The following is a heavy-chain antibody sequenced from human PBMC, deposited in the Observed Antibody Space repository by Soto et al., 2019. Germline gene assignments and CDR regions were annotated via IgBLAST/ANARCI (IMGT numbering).Heavy chain of an antibody. J-gene: IGHJ5*01. Sequence: EVQLVESGGGLVQPGGSLRLSCAAFGFTFSDRYMDWVRQAPGKGLEWVGRITKKIDSYTTEYAASVKDRFTISRDDSENSLFLQMNSLKTEDTAVYYCAKVAPNTGCFDSWGQGTLVTVSS. CDR2: ITKKIDSYTT. D-gene: IGHD5-12*01. CDR1: GFTFSDRY. CDR3: AKVAPNTGCFDS. V-gene: IGHV3-72*01.